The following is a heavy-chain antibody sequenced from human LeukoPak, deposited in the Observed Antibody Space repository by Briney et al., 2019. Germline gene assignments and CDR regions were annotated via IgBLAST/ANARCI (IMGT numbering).Heavy chain of an antibody. CDR1: GGSISSDY. D-gene: IGHD3-10*01. CDR2: ISNRGNI. V-gene: IGHV4-4*08. CDR3: ARDRALDY. Sequence: SETLSLTCTVSGGSISSDYWSWIRQPPGKGLEWIGYISNRGNIDYNPSLKSRATISADTSKNHFSLTLKSVTATDTAVYYCARDRALDYWGQGILVTVSS. J-gene: IGHJ4*02.